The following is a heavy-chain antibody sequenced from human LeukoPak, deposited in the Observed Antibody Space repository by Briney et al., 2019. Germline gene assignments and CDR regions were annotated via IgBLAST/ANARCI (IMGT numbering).Heavy chain of an antibody. CDR3: AKIGGSSWYLNYFDY. J-gene: IGHJ4*02. Sequence: GRSLRLSCAASGFTFDDYAMHWVRQAPGKGLEWVSGISWNSGSIGYADSVKGRFTISRDNAKNSLYLQMNSLRAEDTALYYCAKIGGSSWYLNYFDYWGQGTLVTVSS. V-gene: IGHV3-9*01. CDR2: ISWNSGSI. CDR1: GFTFDDYA. D-gene: IGHD6-13*01.